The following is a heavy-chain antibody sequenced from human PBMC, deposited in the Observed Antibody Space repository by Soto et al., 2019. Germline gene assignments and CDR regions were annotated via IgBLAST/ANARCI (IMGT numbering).Heavy chain of an antibody. CDR2: IKSKTDGGTT. CDR3: TTEPTWAGWFREFEVPRNFDY. D-gene: IGHD3-10*01. J-gene: IGHJ4*02. Sequence: EVQLVESGGGLVKPGGSLRLSCAASGFTFSNAWMSWVRQAPGKGLEWVGRIKSKTDGGTTDYAAPVKGRFTISRDNSNITLHLQMNSRKSEVTAVYYCTTEPTWAGWFREFEVPRNFDYWGQGTLVTVS. V-gene: IGHV3-15*01. CDR1: GFTFSNAW.